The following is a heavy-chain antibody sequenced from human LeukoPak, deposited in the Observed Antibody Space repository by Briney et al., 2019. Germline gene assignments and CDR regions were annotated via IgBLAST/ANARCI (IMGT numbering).Heavy chain of an antibody. Sequence: GASLRLSCAASGFTFSSYAMSWVRQAPGKGLEWVSAISCSGGSTYYADSVKGRFTISRDNSKNTLYLQMNSLRAEDTAVYYCAKDPLVVVVFAFDIWGQGTMVTVSS. V-gene: IGHV3-23*01. CDR3: AKDPLVVVVFAFDI. D-gene: IGHD2-21*01. CDR1: GFTFSSYA. J-gene: IGHJ3*02. CDR2: ISCSGGST.